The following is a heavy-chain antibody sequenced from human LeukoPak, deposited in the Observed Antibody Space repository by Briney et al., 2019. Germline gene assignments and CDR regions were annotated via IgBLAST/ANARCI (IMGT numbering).Heavy chain of an antibody. CDR3: ARDPRFGPIAFDI. CDR1: GFTFSSYS. Sequence: GGSLRLSCAASGFTFSSYSMNWVRQAPGKGLEWVPSISSSSSYIYYADSVKGRFTISRDNAKNSLYLQMNSLRAEDTAVYYCARDPRFGPIAFDIWGQGTMVTVSS. D-gene: IGHD3-10*01. V-gene: IGHV3-21*01. CDR2: ISSSSSYI. J-gene: IGHJ3*02.